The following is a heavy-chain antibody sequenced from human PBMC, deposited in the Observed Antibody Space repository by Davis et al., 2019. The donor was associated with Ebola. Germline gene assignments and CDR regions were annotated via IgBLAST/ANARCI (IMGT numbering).Heavy chain of an antibody. V-gene: IGHV3-74*01. J-gene: IGHJ3*01. CDR1: GFTFSSYW. CDR3: ARGTRTTPRSAFDF. Sequence: PGGSLRLSCATSGFTFSSYWMHWVRQVPGKGLVWVSRINSDGSNTFYADSVKGRFTISRDNAKTTLYLQMNSPRADDTAVYYCARGTRTTPRSAFDFWGQGTMVTVSS. D-gene: IGHD1/OR15-1a*01. CDR2: INSDGSNT.